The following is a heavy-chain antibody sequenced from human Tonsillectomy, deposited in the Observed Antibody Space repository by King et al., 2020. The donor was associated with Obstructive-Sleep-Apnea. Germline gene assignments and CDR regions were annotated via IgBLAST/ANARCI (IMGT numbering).Heavy chain of an antibody. D-gene: IGHD2-15*01. CDR1: GFTFSSYS. J-gene: IGHJ4*02. CDR2: ISSSSSYI. Sequence: VQLVESGGGLVKPGGSLRLSCAASGFTFSSYSMKWVRQAPGKGLEWVPSISSSSSYIYYADSGKVRFTISRENAKNSLYLQMNSLRAEDTAVYYWAREVMRYCSGGSCYSFDYWGQGTLVTVSS. CDR3: AREVMRYCSGGSCYSFDY. V-gene: IGHV3-21*01.